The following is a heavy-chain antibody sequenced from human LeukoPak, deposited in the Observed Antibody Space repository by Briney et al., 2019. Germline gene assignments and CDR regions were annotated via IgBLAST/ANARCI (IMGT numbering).Heavy chain of an antibody. V-gene: IGHV3-74*01. J-gene: IGHJ4*02. CDR3: ARGRSGNYFDY. D-gene: IGHD6-19*01. CDR1: GFTFSSYS. Sequence: GGSLRLSCAASGFTFSSYSMNWVRQAPGKGLVWVSRLNTDGSSTSYADSVKGRFTISRDNAKNTLYLQMNNLRAEDTAVYYCARGRSGNYFDYWGQGTLVTVSS. CDR2: LNTDGSST.